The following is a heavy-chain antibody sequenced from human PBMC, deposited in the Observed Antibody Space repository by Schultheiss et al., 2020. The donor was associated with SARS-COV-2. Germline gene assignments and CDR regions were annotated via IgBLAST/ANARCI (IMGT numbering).Heavy chain of an antibody. J-gene: IGHJ4*02. CDR2: IYHSGNT. CDR3: ARVGQQVDDY. V-gene: IGHV4-38-2*01. CDR1: GYSISSGYY. Sequence: SQTLSLTCAVSGYSISSGYYWGWIRQPPGKGLEWIGSIYHSGNTNYNPSLKSRVTISVEKSKNQFSLRLSSVTAADTAVYYCARVGQQVDDYWGQGTLVTVSS. D-gene: IGHD6-13*01.